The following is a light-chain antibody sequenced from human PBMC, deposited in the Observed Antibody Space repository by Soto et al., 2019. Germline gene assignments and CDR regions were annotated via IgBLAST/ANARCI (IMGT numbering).Light chain of an antibody. CDR2: LGS. CDR1: QSLLHSNGYNY. Sequence: DIVMTQSPLSLPVTPGEPASISCRSSQSLLHSNGYNYLDWYLQKPGQSPQLLIYLGSNRASGVPDRFSGSGSGTDFTLKISRMETEDVGIYYCMQALQTPLTFGGGTKLEIK. V-gene: IGKV2-28*01. J-gene: IGKJ4*01. CDR3: MQALQTPLT.